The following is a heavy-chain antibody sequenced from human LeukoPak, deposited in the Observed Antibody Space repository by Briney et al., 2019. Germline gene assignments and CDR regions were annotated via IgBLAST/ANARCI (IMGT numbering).Heavy chain of an antibody. D-gene: IGHD6-6*01. CDR2: ITPSID. V-gene: IGHV3-15*01. CDR1: GFTFSSYS. J-gene: IGHJ4*02. CDR3: VWSSTWEKRFYLDQ. Sequence: GGSLRLSCAASGFTFSSYSMNWVRQAPGKGLEWVGRITPSIDEYAAPVKGRFSISRDDSKSMVYLQMSSLVTDDTAVYYCVWSSTWEKRFYLDQWGQGTLVTVSS.